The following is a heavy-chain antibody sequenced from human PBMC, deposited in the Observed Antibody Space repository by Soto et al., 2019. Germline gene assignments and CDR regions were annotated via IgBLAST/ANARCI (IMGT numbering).Heavy chain of an antibody. D-gene: IGHD2-2*01. Sequence: QLQLQESGPGLVKPSETLSLTCAVSGGSISSGSYYWGWIRQPPGKGLEWIGSIYDSVTSYYNPSLRSRVTISVDTSKNQCSLKLRSVTAADTAVYYCARIKLERGAITAFDIWGQGTMVTVSS. CDR1: GGSISSGSYY. CDR2: IYDSVTS. V-gene: IGHV4-39*01. J-gene: IGHJ3*02. CDR3: ARIKLERGAITAFDI.